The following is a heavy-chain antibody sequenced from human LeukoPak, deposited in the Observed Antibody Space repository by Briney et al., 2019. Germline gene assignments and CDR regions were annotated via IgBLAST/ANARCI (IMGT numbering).Heavy chain of an antibody. D-gene: IGHD2-21*01. J-gene: IGHJ2*01. CDR3: AGPKYAPIYWYFDL. CDR2: IYHSGST. Sequence: SETLSLTCAVSGGSIGSGGYSWSWIRQPPGKGLEWIGYIYHSGSTYYNPSLKSRVTISVDRSKNQFSLKLSSVTAADTAVYYCAGPKYAPIYWYFDLWGRGTLVTVSS. V-gene: IGHV4-30-2*01. CDR1: GGSIGSGGYS.